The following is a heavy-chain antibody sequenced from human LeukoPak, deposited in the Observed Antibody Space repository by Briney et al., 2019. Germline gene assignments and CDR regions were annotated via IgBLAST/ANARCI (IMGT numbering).Heavy chain of an antibody. J-gene: IGHJ6*03. CDR1: GFTPSRSP. D-gene: IGHD4-11*01. CDR3: ARDATLHPLYMAV. V-gene: IGHV3-23*01. CDR2: ISDDGYTT. Sequence: GGSLRDSCVASGFTPSRSPMTWVRQGPWKGLEWVSPISDDGYTTHFVDTVRGGFTLSRDKSREALYVQINRQREEDTDLYFCARDATLHPLYMAVWGKETTVT.